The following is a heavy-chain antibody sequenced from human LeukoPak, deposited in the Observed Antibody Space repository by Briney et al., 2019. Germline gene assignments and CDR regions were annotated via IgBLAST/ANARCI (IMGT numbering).Heavy chain of an antibody. D-gene: IGHD2-2*02. J-gene: IGHJ5*02. CDR3: ARAGYCSSTSCYNLMYNWFDP. CDR2: INHSGST. Sequence: SETLSLTCTVSGGSISSSSYYWSWIRQPPGKGLEWIGEINHSGSTNYNPSLKSRVTISVDTSKNQFSLKLSSVTAADTAVYYCARAGYCSSTSCYNLMYNWFDPWGQGTLVTVSS. V-gene: IGHV4-39*07. CDR1: GGSISSSSYY.